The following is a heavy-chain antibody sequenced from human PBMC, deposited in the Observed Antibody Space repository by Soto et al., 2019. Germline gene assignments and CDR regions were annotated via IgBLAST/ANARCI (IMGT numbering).Heavy chain of an antibody. V-gene: IGHV3-30-3*01. J-gene: IGHJ6*02. CDR3: ARDRITDSSSWYVPWYYYYGMDV. D-gene: IGHD6-13*01. CDR2: ISYDGSNK. Sequence: QPGGSLRLSCAASGFTFSSYAMHWVRQAPGKGLEWVAVISYDGSNKYYADSVKGRFTISRDNSKNTLYLQMNSLRAEDTAVYYCARDRITDSSSWYVPWYYYYGMDVWGQGTTVTVSS. CDR1: GFTFSSYA.